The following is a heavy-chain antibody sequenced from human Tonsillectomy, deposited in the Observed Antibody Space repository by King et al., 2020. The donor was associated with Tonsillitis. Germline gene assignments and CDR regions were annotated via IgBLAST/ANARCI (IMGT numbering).Heavy chain of an antibody. D-gene: IGHD2-2*01. Sequence: QLQESGPGLVKPSETLSLTCTVSGASMSSYYWSWIRQAAEKGLEWIGRIHTSGSTNYNPSLESRVTMSVDTSKNQVSLKLTSMTAADTAVYYCVRDQPVGSTRFDYWGQGILVTVSS. CDR2: IHTSGST. CDR1: GASMSSYY. J-gene: IGHJ4*02. CDR3: VRDQPVGSTRFDY. V-gene: IGHV4-4*07.